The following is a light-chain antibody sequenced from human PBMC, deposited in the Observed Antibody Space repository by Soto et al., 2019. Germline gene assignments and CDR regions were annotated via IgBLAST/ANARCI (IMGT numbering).Light chain of an antibody. CDR2: RAS. CDR3: QQSYSRPIT. Sequence: DIPLTQSDPTLSASQGDTVTATWRASQSVSGWLAWYQQKPGKAPRLLIFRASALENGVPPRFSGGGYETDFNLTICGLETEDFAVYYCQQSYSRPITFGQGTRLEIK. CDR1: QSVSGW. V-gene: IGKV1-5*01. J-gene: IGKJ5*01.